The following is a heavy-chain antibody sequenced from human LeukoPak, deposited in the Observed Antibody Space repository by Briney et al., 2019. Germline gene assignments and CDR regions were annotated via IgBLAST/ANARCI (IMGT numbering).Heavy chain of an antibody. J-gene: IGHJ4*02. V-gene: IGHV4-59*01. CDR3: ATRNREAYYFDY. CDR2: IYYSGST. CDR1: GGSISSYY. Sequence: PSETLSLTCTVSGGSISSYYWSWIRQPPGKGLEWIGYIYYSGSTNYNPSLKSRVTISVDTSKNQFSLKLSSVTAADTAVYYCATRNREAYYFDYWGQGTLVTVSS. D-gene: IGHD1-14*01.